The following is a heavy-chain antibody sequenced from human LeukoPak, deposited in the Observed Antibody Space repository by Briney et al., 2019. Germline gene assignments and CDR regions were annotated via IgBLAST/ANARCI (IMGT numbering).Heavy chain of an antibody. D-gene: IGHD1-14*01. CDR3: ARVGWEILNLHFDP. V-gene: IGHV3-7*03. J-gene: IGHJ5*02. CDR2: IKKDGSQT. CDR1: GFTFSSYW. Sequence: PGGSLRLSCAASGFTFSSYWMTWVRRAPGKGPEWVATIKKDGSQTYYVDSVKGRFTISRDNAQNSLYLQMNGLRVEDTAIYSCARVGWEILNLHFDPWGQGTLVTVSS.